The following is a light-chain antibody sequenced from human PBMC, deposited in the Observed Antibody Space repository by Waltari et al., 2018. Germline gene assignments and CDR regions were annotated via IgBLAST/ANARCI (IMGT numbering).Light chain of an antibody. CDR2: STN. J-gene: IGLJ3*02. CDR1: SGPVSTSYY. CDR3: VLYRGSSTHWV. Sequence: QTVVTQEPSFSVSPGGTVTLTCGLSSGPVSTSYYPSWYPQTPGQAPRTLIYSTNTRSSWARDRFSGSMLRNKAALSFTLVQSVDETDYYCVLYRGSSTHWVFGGGTQLTIL. V-gene: IGLV8-61*01.